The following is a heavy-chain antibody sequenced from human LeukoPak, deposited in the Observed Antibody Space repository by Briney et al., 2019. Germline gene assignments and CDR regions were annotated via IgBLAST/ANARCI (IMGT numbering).Heavy chain of an antibody. CDR1: GYSISSGYY. D-gene: IGHD6-13*01. CDR2: IYHSGST. J-gene: IGHJ4*02. Sequence: SETLSLTCTVSGYSISSGYYWGWIRQPPGKGLEWIGGIYHSGSTYYNPSLKSRVTISVDTSKNQFSLKLSSVTAADTAVYYCARVTAAAGRDDFDYWGQGTLVTVSS. CDR3: ARVTAAAGRDDFDY. V-gene: IGHV4-38-2*02.